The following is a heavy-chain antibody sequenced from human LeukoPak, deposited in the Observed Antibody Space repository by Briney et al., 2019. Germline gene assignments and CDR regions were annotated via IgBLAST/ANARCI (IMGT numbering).Heavy chain of an antibody. J-gene: IGHJ5*02. Sequence: ASVKVSCKASGYTFTSYGISWVRQAPGQGLEWMGWISAYNGNTNYAQKLQGRVTMTTDTSTSTAYMELRSLRSDDTAVYYCARDRYYDSSVNGWFDPWGQGTLVTVSS. CDR2: ISAYNGNT. D-gene: IGHD3-22*01. CDR3: ARDRYYDSSVNGWFDP. CDR1: GYTFTSYG. V-gene: IGHV1-18*01.